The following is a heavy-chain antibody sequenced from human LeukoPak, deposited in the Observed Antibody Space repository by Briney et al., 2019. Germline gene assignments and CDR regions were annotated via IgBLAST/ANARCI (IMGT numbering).Heavy chain of an antibody. D-gene: IGHD6-19*01. CDR3: ARSETGIAVAGTFDY. V-gene: IGHV4-34*01. CDR1: GGSFSGYN. CDR2: INHSGST. J-gene: IGHJ4*02. Sequence: SETLSLTCAVYGGSFSGYNWSWIRQPLGKGLEWIGEINHSGSTNYNPSLKSRVTISVDTSKNQFSLKLSSVTAADTAVYYCARSETGIAVAGTFDYWGQGTLVTVSS.